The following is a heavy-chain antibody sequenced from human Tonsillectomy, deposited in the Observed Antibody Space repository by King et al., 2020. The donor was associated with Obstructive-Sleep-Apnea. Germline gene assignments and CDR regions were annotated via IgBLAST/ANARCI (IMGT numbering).Heavy chain of an antibody. Sequence: VQLQQSGLGLVKPSQNLSLTCAISGDSVSNNGAAWNWIRQSPSRGLEGLGRTYYRSKWFNDFSVSVKSRLTATQDPSKNHFSLQLNLVIPEDTAVYYCARDPPGDQGLDYWGQGTLVTVSS. J-gene: IGHJ4*02. CDR3: ARDPPGDQGLDY. V-gene: IGHV6-1*01. D-gene: IGHD3-16*01. CDR2: TYYRSKWFN. CDR1: GDSVSNNGAA.